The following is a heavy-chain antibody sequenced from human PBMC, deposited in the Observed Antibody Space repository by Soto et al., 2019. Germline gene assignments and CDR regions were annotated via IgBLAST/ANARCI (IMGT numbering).Heavy chain of an antibody. CDR3: ARSSGDYIQSREFDY. CDR2: INTNGNT. CDR1: GFSVSSKY. V-gene: IGHV3-66*01. D-gene: IGHD3-10*01. Sequence: PGGSLRLSCAASGFSVSSKYMNWVRQAPGKGLEWVSLINTNGNTHYAGSVNGRFTISRDNSKNTLYLQMDSLRVDDTAVYYCARSSGDYIQSREFDYGGRGTLVTV. J-gene: IGHJ4*01.